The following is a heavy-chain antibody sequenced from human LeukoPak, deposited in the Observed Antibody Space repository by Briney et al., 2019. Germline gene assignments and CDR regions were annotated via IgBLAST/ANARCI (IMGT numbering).Heavy chain of an antibody. V-gene: IGHV3-23*01. D-gene: IGHD1-26*01. CDR1: GFTFSTYG. CDR2: IGGSGGSI. Sequence: GGTLRLSCAASGFTFSTYGMSWVRQAPGKGLEWVLAIGGSGGSIYYADSVKGRFTSSRDNSKNTLYLQMNSLRVEDTAVYYCAKRGSEVGETVAPGDYWGQGTLVTVSS. J-gene: IGHJ4*02. CDR3: AKRGSEVGETVAPGDY.